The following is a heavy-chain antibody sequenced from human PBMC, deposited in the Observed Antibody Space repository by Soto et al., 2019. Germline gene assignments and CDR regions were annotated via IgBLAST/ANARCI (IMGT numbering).Heavy chain of an antibody. V-gene: IGHV4-30-4*01. Sequence: QVQLQESGPGLVKPSQTLSLTCTVSGGSISSGDYYWSWIRQPPGQGLEWIGYIYYSGSTYYNPSLKSRVTISVDTSKNQFSLKLSSVTAADTAVYYCARGYYDSSGYYFPYYYYYGMDVWGQGTTVTVSS. CDR1: GGSISSGDYY. CDR2: IYYSGST. J-gene: IGHJ6*02. D-gene: IGHD3-22*01. CDR3: ARGYYDSSGYYFPYYYYYGMDV.